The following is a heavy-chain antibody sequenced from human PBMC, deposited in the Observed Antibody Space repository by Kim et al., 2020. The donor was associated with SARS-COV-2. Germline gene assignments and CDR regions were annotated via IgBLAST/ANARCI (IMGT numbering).Heavy chain of an antibody. J-gene: IGHJ3*02. Sequence: GGSLRLSCAASGFSFSLYAMHWVRQAPGKGLEWVAHISYDGMNDYYAESVRGRFTISRDNSKNTLFLLMNNLKVEDTALYYCARGARAFDIWGQGTMVTVSS. CDR3: ARGARAFDI. CDR1: GFSFSLYA. V-gene: IGHV3-30*04. CDR2: ISYDGMND.